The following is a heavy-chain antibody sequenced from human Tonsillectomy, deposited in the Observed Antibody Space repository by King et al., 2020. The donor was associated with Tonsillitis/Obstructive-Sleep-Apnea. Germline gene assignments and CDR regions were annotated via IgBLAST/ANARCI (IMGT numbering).Heavy chain of an antibody. Sequence: VQLVESGAEVKKPGASVKVSCKASGYTFTSYYMHCVRQAPGQGLECMGIINSNGGSTSYAQKFQGRVTMTRDTSTSTVYMELSSLRSDDTAVYYCARVLNYYGSGSSYFDYWGQGTLVTVSS. D-gene: IGHD3-10*01. CDR1: GYTFTSYY. CDR2: INSNGGST. V-gene: IGHV1-46*01. J-gene: IGHJ4*02. CDR3: ARVLNYYGSGSSYFDY.